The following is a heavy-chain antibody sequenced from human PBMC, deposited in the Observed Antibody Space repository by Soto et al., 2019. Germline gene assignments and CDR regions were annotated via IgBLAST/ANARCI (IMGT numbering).Heavy chain of an antibody. D-gene: IGHD3-22*01. CDR2: IIPIFGTA. CDR3: ARDRGPSSGYYPYWFDP. J-gene: IGHJ5*02. V-gene: IGHV1-69*12. CDR1: GGTFSSYA. Sequence: QVQLVQSGAEVKKPGSSVKVSCKASGGTFSSYAISWVRQAPGQGLECMGEIIPIFGTANYAQKFQGRVTIPADESTSTAYMELSSLRSEDTAVYYCARDRGPSSGYYPYWFDPWGQGTLVTVSS.